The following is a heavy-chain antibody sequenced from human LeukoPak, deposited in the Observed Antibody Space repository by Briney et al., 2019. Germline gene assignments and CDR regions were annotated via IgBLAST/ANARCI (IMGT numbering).Heavy chain of an antibody. V-gene: IGHV3-48*01. D-gene: IGHD5-24*01. CDR2: ISSSSSTI. Sequence: GGSLRLSCAASGFTFSSYSMNWVRQAPGKGLEWVSYISSSSSTIYYADSVKGRFTISRDNAKNSLYLQMNSLRAEDTAVYYCARVGRGVEMATEDFDYWGQGTLVTVSS. CDR1: GFTFSSYS. J-gene: IGHJ4*02. CDR3: ARVGRGVEMATEDFDY.